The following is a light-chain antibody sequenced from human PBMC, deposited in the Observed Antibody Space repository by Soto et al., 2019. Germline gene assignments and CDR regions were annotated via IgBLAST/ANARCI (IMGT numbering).Light chain of an antibody. Sequence: EIVWTQSPATLSLSPGERATLSCRASQSVSSYLAWYQQKPGQAPRLLIYDASNRATGIPARFSGSVSGTDGTITISSLEKEDGSVYYCQQRSNWTITFGQGTRLEIK. J-gene: IGKJ5*01. CDR3: QQRSNWTIT. CDR1: QSVSSY. CDR2: DAS. V-gene: IGKV3-11*01.